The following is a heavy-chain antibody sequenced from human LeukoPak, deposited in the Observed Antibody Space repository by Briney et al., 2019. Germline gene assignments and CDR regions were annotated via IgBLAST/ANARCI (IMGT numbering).Heavy chain of an antibody. J-gene: IGHJ4*02. CDR1: GGSFSGYY. V-gene: IGHV4-34*01. CDR2: INHSGST. CDR3: ARRAYSASYFLGY. D-gene: IGHD1-26*01. Sequence: SETLSLTCAVYGGSFSGYYWSWIRQPPGKGLEWIGEINHSGSTNYNPSLKSRVTISVDTSKNQFALKLSSVTAADTAVYYCARRAYSASYFLGYWGQGTLVTVSS.